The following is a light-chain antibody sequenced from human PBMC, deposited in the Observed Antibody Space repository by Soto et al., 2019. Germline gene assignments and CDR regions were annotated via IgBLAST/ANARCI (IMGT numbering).Light chain of an antibody. CDR1: QSVSSD. CDR2: GAS. V-gene: IGKV3-15*01. Sequence: EIVMTQSPATLSVSPGDRVTLSCRASQSVSSDLAWYQQRPGQAPRLLIYGASTRATGIPARFSGTGSGTEFTLTISSLQSEDFAIYSCQQYNKWPPYTFGQGTKLEIK. CDR3: QQYNKWPPYT. J-gene: IGKJ2*01.